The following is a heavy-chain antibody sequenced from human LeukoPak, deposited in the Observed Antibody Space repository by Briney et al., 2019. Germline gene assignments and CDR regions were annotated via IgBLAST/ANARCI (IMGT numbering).Heavy chain of an antibody. CDR1: GLTFTSSA. V-gene: IGHV3-23*01. CDR3: ANIVPGARD. J-gene: IGHJ4*02. D-gene: IGHD2-8*02. CDR2: ITGSGGRT. Sequence: GGSLRLSCVSSGLTFTSSAMSWVRQAPGRGLEWVSAITGSGGRTYYADSVKGRFTISRDNAKNTLYLQMNSLRVEDTAVYYCANIVPGARDWGQGTLVTVSS.